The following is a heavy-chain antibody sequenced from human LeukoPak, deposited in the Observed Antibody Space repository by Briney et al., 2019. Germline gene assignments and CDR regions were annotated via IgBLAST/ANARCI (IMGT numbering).Heavy chain of an antibody. CDR1: GDSVSSNSAA. D-gene: IGHD6-6*01. J-gene: IGHJ4*02. CDR2: TYYRSKWYN. CDR3: ARGSWQLAEEVY. Sequence: SQTLSLTCAISGDSVSSNSAAWNWIRQCPSRGLEWLGRTYYRSKWYNDYAVSVKSRITINPDTSKNQFSLKLSSVTAADTAVYYCARGSWQLAEEVYWGQGTLVTVSS. V-gene: IGHV6-1*01.